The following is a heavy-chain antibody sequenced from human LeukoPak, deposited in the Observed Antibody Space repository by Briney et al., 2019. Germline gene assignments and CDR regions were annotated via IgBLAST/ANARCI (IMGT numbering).Heavy chain of an antibody. Sequence: SETLSLTCTVSGGSISSYYWSWIRQPPGKGLEWIGYIYYSGSTNYNPSLKRRVTISVDTSKNQFSLKLSSVTAADTAVYYCARDGVSTGPLYYFDYWGQGTLVTVSS. CDR1: GGSISSYY. CDR3: ARDGVSTGPLYYFDY. V-gene: IGHV4-59*01. D-gene: IGHD6-13*01. J-gene: IGHJ4*02. CDR2: IYYSGST.